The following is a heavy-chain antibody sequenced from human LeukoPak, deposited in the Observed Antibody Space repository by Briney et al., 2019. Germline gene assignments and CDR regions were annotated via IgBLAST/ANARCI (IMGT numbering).Heavy chain of an antibody. CDR2: ISWNSGSI. CDR1: GFTFDDYA. J-gene: IGHJ4*02. Sequence: GGSLRLSCAASGFTFDDYAMHWARQAPGKGLEWVSGISWNSGSIGYADSVKGRFTISRDNAKNSLYLQMNSLRAEDTALYYCAKDIATAAGTEVYWGQGTLVTVSS. V-gene: IGHV3-9*01. D-gene: IGHD6-13*01. CDR3: AKDIATAAGTEVY.